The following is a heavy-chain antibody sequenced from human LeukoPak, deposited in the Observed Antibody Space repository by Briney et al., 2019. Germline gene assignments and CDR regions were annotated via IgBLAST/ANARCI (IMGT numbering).Heavy chain of an antibody. CDR1: GGTFSSYA. D-gene: IGHD2/OR15-2a*01. Sequence: SVKVSCKASGGTFSSYAISWVRQAPGQGLEWMGGIIPIFGTANYAQKFQGRVTITADESTSTAYMELSSLRSEDTAVHYCARAIPSPLYYFDYWGQGTLVTVSS. CDR3: ARAIPSPLYYFDY. CDR2: IIPIFGTA. J-gene: IGHJ4*02. V-gene: IGHV1-69*01.